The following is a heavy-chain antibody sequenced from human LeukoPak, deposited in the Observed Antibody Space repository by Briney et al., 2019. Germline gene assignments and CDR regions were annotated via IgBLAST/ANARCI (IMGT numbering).Heavy chain of an antibody. CDR3: AKGPEQLVPRYFDY. Sequence: GGSLRLSCAASGFTFSSYGMHWVRQAPGKGLEWVAVIWYDGSNKYYADSVKGRFTISRDNSKNTLYLQMNSLRAEDTAVYYCAKGPEQLVPRYFDYWGQGTLVTVSS. D-gene: IGHD6-13*01. CDR2: IWYDGSNK. CDR1: GFTFSSYG. V-gene: IGHV3-33*06. J-gene: IGHJ4*02.